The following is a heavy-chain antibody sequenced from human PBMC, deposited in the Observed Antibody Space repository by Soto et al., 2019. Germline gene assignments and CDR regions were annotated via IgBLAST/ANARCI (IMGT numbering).Heavy chain of an antibody. V-gene: IGHV4-34*01. CDR2: INHSGST. J-gene: IGHJ6*02. Sequence: LSLTCAVYGGSFSGYYWSWIRQPPGKGLEWIGEINHSGSTNYNPSLKSRVTISVDTSKNQFSLKLSSVTAADTAVYFCARAHDPPYQLLLPADYYYGMDVWGPGTTVTVSS. D-gene: IGHD2-2*01. CDR3: ARAHDPPYQLLLPADYYYGMDV. CDR1: GGSFSGYY.